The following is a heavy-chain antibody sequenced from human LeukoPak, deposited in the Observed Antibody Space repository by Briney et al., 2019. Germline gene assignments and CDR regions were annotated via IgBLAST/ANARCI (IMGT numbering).Heavy chain of an antibody. Sequence: GGSLRLSCAASGFTFSSYGMHWVRQAPGKGLEWVAVISYDGSNKYYADSVKGRFTISRDNSKNTLYLQMNSLRAEDTAVYYCAKDDFDYYDSSGYPHWGQGTLVTVSS. V-gene: IGHV3-30*18. CDR1: GFTFSSYG. CDR3: AKDDFDYYDSSGYPH. J-gene: IGHJ4*02. D-gene: IGHD3-22*01. CDR2: ISYDGSNK.